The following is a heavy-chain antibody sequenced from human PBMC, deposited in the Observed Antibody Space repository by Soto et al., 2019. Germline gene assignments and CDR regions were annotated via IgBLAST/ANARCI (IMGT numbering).Heavy chain of an antibody. J-gene: IGHJ4*02. V-gene: IGHV4-59*08. CDR2: IYYSGST. CDR3: ARLNLYDILTGYYSSTKFDY. D-gene: IGHD3-9*01. CDR1: GGSISSYY. Sequence: SETLSLTCTVSGGSISSYYWSWIRQPPGKGLEWIGYIYYSGSTNYNPSLKSRVTISVDTSKNQFSLKLSSVTAADTAVYYCARLNLYDILTGYYSSTKFDYWGQGTLVTVSS.